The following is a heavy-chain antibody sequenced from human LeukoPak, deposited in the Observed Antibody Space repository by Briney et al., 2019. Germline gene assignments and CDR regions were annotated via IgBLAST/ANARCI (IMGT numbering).Heavy chain of an antibody. CDR1: GFTFSIYW. D-gene: IGHD6-13*01. CDR3: ARDRRRIAAAGTEVEDAFDI. Sequence: PGGSLRLSCGASGFTFSIYWMSWVRQSPGKGLEWVANINQDGSEKHYVDSVKGRFTISRDNAKNSLSLYLQMKSLRAEDTAVYYCARDRRRIAAAGTEVEDAFDIWGQGTMVTVSS. J-gene: IGHJ3*02. V-gene: IGHV3-7*01. CDR2: INQDGSEK.